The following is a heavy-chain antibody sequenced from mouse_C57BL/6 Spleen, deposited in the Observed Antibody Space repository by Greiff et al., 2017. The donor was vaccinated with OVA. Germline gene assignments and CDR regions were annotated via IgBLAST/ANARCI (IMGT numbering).Heavy chain of an antibody. CDR1: GFNIKDDY. Sequence: VQLQQSGAELVRPGASVKLSCTASGFNIKDDYMHWVKQRPEQGLEWIGWIDPENGDTASASQFPGKATITADTSSNTAYLQLSSLTSEDTAVYYWTTPYSKGGYFDYWGQGTTLTVSS. V-gene: IGHV14-4*01. CDR2: IDPENGDT. CDR3: TTPYSKGGYFDY. D-gene: IGHD2-5*01. J-gene: IGHJ2*01.